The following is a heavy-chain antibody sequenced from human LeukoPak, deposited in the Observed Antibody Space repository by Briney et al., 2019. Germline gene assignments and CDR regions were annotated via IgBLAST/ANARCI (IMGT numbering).Heavy chain of an antibody. CDR1: GFTFNSYG. J-gene: IGHJ4*02. Sequence: GGSLRLSCAASGFTFNSYGMHWVRQAPGKGLEWVAVISYDGSNKYYGDSVKGRFTISRDNSKNSLYLQMNSLRAEDTAVYYCARGRAPEGNDYWGQGTLVTVSS. V-gene: IGHV3-30*03. CDR2: ISYDGSNK. CDR3: ARGRAPEGNDY.